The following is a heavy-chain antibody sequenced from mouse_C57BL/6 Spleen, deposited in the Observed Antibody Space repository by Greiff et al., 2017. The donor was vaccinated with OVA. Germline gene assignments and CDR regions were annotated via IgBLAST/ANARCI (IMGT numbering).Heavy chain of an antibody. Sequence: VQLQESGPGLVRPSQSLSITCTVSGFSLTSYGVHWVRQSPGKGLEWLGVIRSGGSTDYNAAFMSRLSITNDNSKSQVFFKMTSLQAADTSIYYCANYYYAMDYWGQGTSVTVSS. CDR3: ANYYYAMDY. CDR1: GFSLTSYG. CDR2: IRSGGST. V-gene: IGHV2-5*01. J-gene: IGHJ4*01.